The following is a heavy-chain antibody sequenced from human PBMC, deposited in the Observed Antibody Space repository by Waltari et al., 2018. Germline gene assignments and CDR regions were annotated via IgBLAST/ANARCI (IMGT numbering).Heavy chain of an antibody. V-gene: IGHV3-53*01. CDR1: AFTVNNNY. CDR3: ASSPKEGY. J-gene: IGHJ4*02. CDR2: IFSGGNT. Sequence: EVQLVESGGGLIQPGGSLRVSCAASAFTVNNNYMIWVRQAPGKGLEWVSLIFSGGNTFYADSVGGRFTISRDSSKNTLYLQMNSLRTEDTAVYYCASSPKEGYWGQGTLVTVSS.